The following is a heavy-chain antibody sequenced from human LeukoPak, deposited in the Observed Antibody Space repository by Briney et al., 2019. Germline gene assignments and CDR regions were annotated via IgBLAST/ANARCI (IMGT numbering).Heavy chain of an antibody. CDR1: GFAFSSFS. D-gene: IGHD4-23*01. CDR3: AKEPPGQLRVGDY. Sequence: QPGRSLRLSCAASGFAFSSFSMNWVRQAPGKGLEWVSYISSISGSLYYADSVRGRFTISRDNAKNSLYLQMNSLRVEDTAVYYCAKEPPGQLRVGDYWGQGTLVTVSS. CDR2: ISSISGSL. J-gene: IGHJ4*01. V-gene: IGHV3-48*01.